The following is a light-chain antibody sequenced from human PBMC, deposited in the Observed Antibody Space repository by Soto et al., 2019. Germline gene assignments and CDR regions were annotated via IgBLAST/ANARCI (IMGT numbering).Light chain of an antibody. V-gene: IGKV3D-15*01. Sequence: EIVMTQSPATLSVSPGERVTLSCRASQSVTSNLAWYQQKPGQAPGLLIYDTSKRATGIPDRFSGSGSGTDFTLTISRLEPEDFAVYYCQQYQNSPRTFGQGTKVDIK. J-gene: IGKJ1*01. CDR1: QSVTSN. CDR3: QQYQNSPRT. CDR2: DTS.